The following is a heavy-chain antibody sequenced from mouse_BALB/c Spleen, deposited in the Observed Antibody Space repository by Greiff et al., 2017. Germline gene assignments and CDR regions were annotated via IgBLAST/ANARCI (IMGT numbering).Heavy chain of an antibody. CDR1: GFSLTSYG. CDR2: IWAGGST. D-gene: IGHD4-1*01. V-gene: IGHV2-9*02. J-gene: IGHJ1*01. CDR3: ARELTGTWYFDV. Sequence: VKLVESGPGLVAPSQSLSITCTVSGFSLTSYGVHWVRQPPGKGLEWLGVIWAGGSTNYNSALMSRLSISKDNSKSQVFLKMNSLQTDDTAMYYCARELTGTWYFDVWGAGTTVTVSS.